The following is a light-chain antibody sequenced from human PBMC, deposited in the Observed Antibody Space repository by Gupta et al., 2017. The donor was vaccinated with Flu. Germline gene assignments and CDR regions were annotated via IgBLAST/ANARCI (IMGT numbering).Light chain of an antibody. CDR3: QQYNSYPVT. V-gene: IGKV1D-16*01. CDR2: AAS. Sequence: DIQMIQSPSSLSASVGDRVTITCRASQDISTWLAWYQLKPGKAPRSLIYAASYLRSGVPSRFSGSGSGTDFTLTSSSLQPEDFATYSCQQYNSYPVTFGGGTKVEIK. CDR1: QDISTW. J-gene: IGKJ4*01.